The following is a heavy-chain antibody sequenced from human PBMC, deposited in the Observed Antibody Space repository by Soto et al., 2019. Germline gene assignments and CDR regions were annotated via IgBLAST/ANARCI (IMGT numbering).Heavy chain of an antibody. CDR3: AGASRITVFSTGYPLNAFDI. Sequence: EVQLVESGGGLVQPGGSLRLSCAASGFTFSSYWMSWVRQAPGKGLEWVANIEQDGSEKYYVDSVKGRFTISRDNAKNSTYLQMQRLRAEDTAVYYCAGASRITVFSTGYPLNAFDIWGQGTMVTVSS. CDR1: GFTFSSYW. D-gene: IGHD3-9*01. CDR2: IEQDGSEK. J-gene: IGHJ3*02. V-gene: IGHV3-7*01.